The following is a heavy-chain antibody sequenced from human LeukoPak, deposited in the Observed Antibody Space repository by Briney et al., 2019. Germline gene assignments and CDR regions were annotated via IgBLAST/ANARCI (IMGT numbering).Heavy chain of an antibody. J-gene: IGHJ6*02. CDR2: ISYDGSNK. V-gene: IGHV3-30-3*01. Sequence: GGSLRLSCAASGFTFSSYAMHWVRQAPGKGLEWVAVISYDGSNKYYADSVKGRFTISRDNSKNTLYLQMNSLRAEDTAVYYCARDKRSLYYYYGMDVWGQGTTVTVSS. CDR1: GFTFSSYA. CDR3: ARDKRSLYYYYGMDV.